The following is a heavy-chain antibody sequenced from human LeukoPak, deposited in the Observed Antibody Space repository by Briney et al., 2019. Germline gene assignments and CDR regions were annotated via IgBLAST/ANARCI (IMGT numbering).Heavy chain of an antibody. Sequence: GESLKISCKGSGYSFTSYWIGWVRQMPGKGLEWMGIIYPGDSDTRYSPSFQGQVTISADKSISTAYLQWSSLKASDTAMYYCARTEPFVVVPAAVDYWGQGTLVTVSS. D-gene: IGHD2-2*01. V-gene: IGHV5-51*01. CDR2: IYPGDSDT. J-gene: IGHJ4*02. CDR3: ARTEPFVVVPAAVDY. CDR1: GYSFTSYW.